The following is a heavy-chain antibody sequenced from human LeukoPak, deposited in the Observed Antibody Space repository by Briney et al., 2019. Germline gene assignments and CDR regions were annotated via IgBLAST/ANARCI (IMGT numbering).Heavy chain of an antibody. V-gene: IGHV1-69*06. D-gene: IGHD1-20*01. CDR1: GGTFSSYA. Sequence: RVASVKVSCKASGGTFSSYAISWVRQAPGQGLEWMGGIIPIFGTANYAQKFQGRVTITADKSTSTAYMELSSLRSEDTAVYYCARTGGNWNDEYDHWGQGTLVTVSS. CDR2: IIPIFGTA. CDR3: ARTGGNWNDEYDH. J-gene: IGHJ4*02.